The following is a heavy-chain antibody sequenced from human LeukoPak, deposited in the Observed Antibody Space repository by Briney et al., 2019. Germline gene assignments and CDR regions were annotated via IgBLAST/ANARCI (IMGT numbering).Heavy chain of an antibody. CDR2: IIPIFGTA. Sequence: ASVKVSCKASGGTFSSYAISWVRQAPGQGLEWMGGIIPIFGTANYAQKFQGRVTITADESTSTAYMELSSLRSEDTAVYYCANIADYDILTGYYSVGGFDIWGQGTMVTVSS. CDR3: ANIADYDILTGYYSVGGFDI. D-gene: IGHD3-9*01. CDR1: GGTFSSYA. J-gene: IGHJ3*02. V-gene: IGHV1-69*13.